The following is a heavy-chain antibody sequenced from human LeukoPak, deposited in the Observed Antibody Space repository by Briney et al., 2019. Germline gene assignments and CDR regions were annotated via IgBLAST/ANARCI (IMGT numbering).Heavy chain of an antibody. J-gene: IGHJ5*02. Sequence: SETLSLTCTVSGGSISSYYWSWIQQPPGKGLEWIGYIYYSGSTNYNPSLKSRVTISVDTSKNQFSLKLSSVTAADTAVYYCARVSGFWSGYPNWFDPWGQGTLVTVSS. D-gene: IGHD3-3*01. CDR1: GGSISSYY. V-gene: IGHV4-59*01. CDR3: ARVSGFWSGYPNWFDP. CDR2: IYYSGST.